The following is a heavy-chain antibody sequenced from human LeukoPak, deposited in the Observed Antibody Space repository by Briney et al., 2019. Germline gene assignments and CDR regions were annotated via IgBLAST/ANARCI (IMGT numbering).Heavy chain of an antibody. D-gene: IGHD3-16*01. Sequence: PGGSLRLSCAASGFTFSSYEMNWVRQAPGKGLEWDSYISSSGSTIYYADSVKGRFTISRDNAKNSLYLQMNSLRVEDTAVYYCAILRGGTVASFEYWGQGTLVTVSS. CDR3: AILRGGTVASFEY. CDR1: GFTFSSYE. V-gene: IGHV3-48*03. CDR2: ISSSGSTI. J-gene: IGHJ4*02.